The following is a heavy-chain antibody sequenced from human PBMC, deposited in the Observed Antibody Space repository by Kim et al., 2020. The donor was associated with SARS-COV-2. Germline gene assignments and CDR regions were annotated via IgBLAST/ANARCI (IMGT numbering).Heavy chain of an antibody. D-gene: IGHD3-9*01. V-gene: IGHV3-13*01. J-gene: IGHJ2*01. CDR2: IGTAGDT. CDR3: ARASPYDILTGYSHWYFDL. CDR1: GFTFSSYY. Sequence: GGSLRLSCAAFGFTFSSYYMHWVRQATGKGLEWVSAIGTAGDTYYPGSVKGRFTISRENAKNSLYLQMNSLRAGDTAVYYCARASPYDILTGYSHWYFDLWGRGTLVTVSS.